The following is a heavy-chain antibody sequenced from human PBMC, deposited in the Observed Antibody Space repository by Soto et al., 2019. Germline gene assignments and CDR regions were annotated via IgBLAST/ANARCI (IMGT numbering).Heavy chain of an antibody. CDR3: ARHKGIAVAGTGFDY. Sequence: GESLKISCKGSGYSFTSYWIGWVRQMPGKGLEWMGIIYPGDSDTRYSPSFQGQVTISADKSISTAYLQWSSLKASDTAMYYCARHKGIAVAGTGFDYWGQGTLVTVSS. V-gene: IGHV5-51*01. CDR2: IYPGDSDT. D-gene: IGHD6-19*01. CDR1: GYSFTSYW. J-gene: IGHJ4*02.